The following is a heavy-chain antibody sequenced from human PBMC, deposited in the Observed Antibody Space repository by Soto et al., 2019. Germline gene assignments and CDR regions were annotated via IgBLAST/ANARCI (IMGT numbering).Heavy chain of an antibody. CDR1: GGSFSGDY. CDR2: INHSGST. D-gene: IGHD2-8*02. V-gene: IGHV4-34*01. CDR3: ARDKITGLFDY. Sequence: SETPSLTFAVHGGSFSGDYWTWIRQPPGTGLEWIGEINHSGSTNYNPSLKSRVTISVDTSKNQFSLKLTSVTAADTAVYYCARDKITGLFDYWGQGTLVTVSS. J-gene: IGHJ4*02.